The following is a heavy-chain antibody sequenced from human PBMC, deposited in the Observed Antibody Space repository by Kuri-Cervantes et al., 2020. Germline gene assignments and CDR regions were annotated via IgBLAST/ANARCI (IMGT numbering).Heavy chain of an antibody. V-gene: IGHV3-30*18. J-gene: IGHJ4*02. CDR2: ISYDGSNK. CDR3: AKDLYYDSSGYFGYFDY. D-gene: IGHD3-22*01. CDR1: GFTFSSYG. Sequence: GGSLRLSCAASGFTFSSYGMHWVRQAPGKGLEWVAVISYDGSNKYYADSVKGRFTISRDNSKNTLYLQMNSLRAEDTALYYCAKDLYYDSSGYFGYFDYWGQGTLVTVSS.